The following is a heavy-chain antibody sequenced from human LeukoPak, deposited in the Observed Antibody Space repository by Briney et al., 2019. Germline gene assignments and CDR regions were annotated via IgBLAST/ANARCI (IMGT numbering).Heavy chain of an antibody. CDR1: GFSFSDAW. Sequence: GGSLRLSCEASGFSFSDAWMSWVRQAPGKGLEWVSAISGSGGSTYYADSVKGRFTISRDNSKNTLYLQMNSLRAEDTAVYYCAKDIGLVGASVNYYYYYMDVWGKGTTVTVSS. CDR2: ISGSGGST. J-gene: IGHJ6*03. CDR3: AKDIGLVGASVNYYYYYMDV. V-gene: IGHV3-23*01. D-gene: IGHD1-26*01.